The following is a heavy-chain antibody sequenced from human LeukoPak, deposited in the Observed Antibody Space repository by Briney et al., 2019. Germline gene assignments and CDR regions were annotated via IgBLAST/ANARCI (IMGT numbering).Heavy chain of an antibody. CDR2: INHSRST. CDR3: ARGPPFQYSSSWFRDSGSYRGDG. Sequence: SEALPLTCAVYAGSFSGYYWSWIRQHPAKGLEWIGEINHSRSTNYKPSLKSRVTISVDTSKNQFSLKLSSVTAADTAVYYCARGPPFQYSSSWFRDSGSYRGDGWGKGTTVTVSS. V-gene: IGHV4-34*01. CDR1: AGSFSGYY. D-gene: IGHD6-13*01. J-gene: IGHJ6*04.